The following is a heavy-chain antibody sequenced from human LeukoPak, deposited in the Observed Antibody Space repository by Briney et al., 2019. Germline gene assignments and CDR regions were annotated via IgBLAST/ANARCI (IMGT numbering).Heavy chain of an antibody. CDR3: ARGREYDILTGYDPRDNWFDP. V-gene: IGHV4-34*01. CDR1: AGSFSVYY. CDR2: INHMGSK. Sequence: SETLSLTCPLDAGSFSVYYWRWIRQPPGKWLEWIGEINHMGSKNHKPTLKSRVTISVDTYTNQFSLKLSSVTAADTAVYYCARGREYDILTGYDPRDNWFDPWGQGTLVTVSS. D-gene: IGHD3-9*01. J-gene: IGHJ5*02.